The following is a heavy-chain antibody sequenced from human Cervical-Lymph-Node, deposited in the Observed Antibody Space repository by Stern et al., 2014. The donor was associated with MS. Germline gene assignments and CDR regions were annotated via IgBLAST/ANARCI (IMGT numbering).Heavy chain of an antibody. CDR3: ATGGVSAAAGPPLGFDP. V-gene: IGHV1-58*01. Sequence: QMQLVQSGPEVKKPGTSVKVSCKASGFTFTTSAVQWVRQARGQRPEWIGWIVVGSGNTNYAQKFQERVTISRDMSTSTAYMELSSLRSEDTAVYYCATGGVSAAAGPPLGFDPWGQGTLVTVSS. J-gene: IGHJ5*02. CDR1: GFTFTTSA. D-gene: IGHD6-13*01. CDR2: IVVGSGNT.